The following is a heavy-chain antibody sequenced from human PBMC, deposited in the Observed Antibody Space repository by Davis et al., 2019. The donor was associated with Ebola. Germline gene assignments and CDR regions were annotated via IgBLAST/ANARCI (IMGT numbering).Heavy chain of an antibody. CDR1: GDSVSRKGAA. V-gene: IGHV6-1*01. CDR2: TYYTSKWIN. J-gene: IGHJ6*04. CDR3: ARGWLRGGMDV. D-gene: IGHD5-18*01. Sequence: PSETLSLTCAVSGDSVSRKGAAWNWIRQSPSRGLELLGRTYYTSKWINDYAESVQSRIIINPDTSKNQLSLQVNSVTPEDTALYYCARGWLRGGMDVWGEGTTVTVSS.